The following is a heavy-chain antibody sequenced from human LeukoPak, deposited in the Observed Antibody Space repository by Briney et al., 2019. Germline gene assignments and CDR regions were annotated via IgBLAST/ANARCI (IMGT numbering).Heavy chain of an antibody. D-gene: IGHD3-3*01. CDR1: GFTFSSYS. Sequence: GGSLRLSCAASGFTFSSYSMNWVRQAPGKGLEWVSYISSSSSTIYYADSVKGRFTISRDNAKNSLYLQMNSLRAEDTPVYYCASSIFGVAPDRIYFGYWGQGTLVTVSS. V-gene: IGHV3-48*01. J-gene: IGHJ4*02. CDR2: ISSSSSTI. CDR3: ASSIFGVAPDRIYFGY.